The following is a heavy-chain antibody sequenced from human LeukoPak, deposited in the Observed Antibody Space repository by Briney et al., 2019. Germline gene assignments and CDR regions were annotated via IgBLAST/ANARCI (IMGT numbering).Heavy chain of an antibody. CDR3: ARHSSSRIQLWLRLFDY. V-gene: IGHV4-59*08. D-gene: IGHD5-18*01. J-gene: IGHJ4*02. CDR1: GGSISSYY. CDR2: IYYSGST. Sequence: KPSETLSLTCTVSGGSISSYYWSWIRQPPGKGLEWIGYIYYSGSTNYNPSLKSRVTISVDTSKNQFSLKLSSVTAADTAVYYCARHSSSRIQLWLRLFDYWGQGTLVTVSS.